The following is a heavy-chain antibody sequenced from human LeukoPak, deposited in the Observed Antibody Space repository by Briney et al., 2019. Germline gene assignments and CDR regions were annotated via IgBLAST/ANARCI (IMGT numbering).Heavy chain of an antibody. D-gene: IGHD3-22*01. CDR1: GFTFSSYA. Sequence: GGSLRLSCAASGFTFSSYAMSWVRQAPGKGLEWVSAISGSGGSTYYADSVKGRFTISRDNSKNTLYLQMNSLRAEDTAVYYCAKQRGYYYDSSGYFEYWGQGTLVTVSS. CDR2: ISGSGGST. V-gene: IGHV3-23*01. J-gene: IGHJ4*02. CDR3: AKQRGYYYDSSGYFEY.